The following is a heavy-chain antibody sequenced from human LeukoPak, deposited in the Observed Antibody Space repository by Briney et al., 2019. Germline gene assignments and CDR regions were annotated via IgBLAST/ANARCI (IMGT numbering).Heavy chain of an antibody. Sequence: SETLSLTCTVSGGSISSYYWSWIRQPPGKGLGWIGYIYYSGSTNYNPSLKSRVTISVDTSKNQFSLKLSSVTAADTAVYYCARAQRFLEWLFYDYWGQGTLVTVSS. J-gene: IGHJ4*02. CDR3: ARAQRFLEWLFYDY. CDR2: IYYSGST. D-gene: IGHD3-3*01. CDR1: GGSISSYY. V-gene: IGHV4-59*01.